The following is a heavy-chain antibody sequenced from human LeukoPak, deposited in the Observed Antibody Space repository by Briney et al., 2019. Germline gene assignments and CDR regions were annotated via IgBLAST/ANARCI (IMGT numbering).Heavy chain of an antibody. V-gene: IGHV1-2*06. CDR3: ARMEFYDSSGYYYAFDY. CDR1: GYTFTGYY. D-gene: IGHD3-22*01. Sequence: ASVTVSCKASGYTFTGYYMHWVRQAPGQGLEWMGRINPNSGGTNYAQKFQGRVTMTRDTSISTAYMELSRLRSDDTAVYYCARMEFYDSSGYYYAFDYWGQGTLVTVSS. CDR2: INPNSGGT. J-gene: IGHJ4*02.